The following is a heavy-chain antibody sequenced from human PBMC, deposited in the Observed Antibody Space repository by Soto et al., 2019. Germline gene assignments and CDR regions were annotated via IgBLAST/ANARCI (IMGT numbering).Heavy chain of an antibody. D-gene: IGHD6-13*01. CDR3: ARDLQLVPSGYYYYGMDV. Sequence: PGGSLRLSCAASGFTFSSYGMHWVRQAPGKGLEWVAVIWYDGSNKYYADSVKGRFTISRDNSKNTLYLQMNSLRAEDTAVYYCARDLQLVPSGYYYYGMDVWGQGTTVTVSS. CDR1: GFTFSSYG. CDR2: IWYDGSNK. V-gene: IGHV3-33*01. J-gene: IGHJ6*01.